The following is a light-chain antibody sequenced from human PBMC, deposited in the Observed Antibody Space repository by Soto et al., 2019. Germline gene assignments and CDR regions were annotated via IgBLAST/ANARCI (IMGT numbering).Light chain of an antibody. CDR1: SSSIANNY. Sequence: QSVLTQPPSVSAAPGQNVTISCSGSSSSIANNYVSWYKQLPGTAPKLLIYDSDKRPSGIPDRFSVSKSGTSATLGITGLQTGDEADYYCETWDDSLNAGVFGGGTKLTVL. V-gene: IGLV1-51*01. J-gene: IGLJ2*01. CDR3: ETWDDSLNAGV. CDR2: DSD.